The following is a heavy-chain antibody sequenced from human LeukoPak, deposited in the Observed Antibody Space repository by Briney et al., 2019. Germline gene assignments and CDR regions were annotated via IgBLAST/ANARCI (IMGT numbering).Heavy chain of an antibody. D-gene: IGHD3-10*01. J-gene: IGHJ3*02. CDR1: GFTVSSYY. CDR2: MYSGGST. Sequence: PGGSLRLSCAASGFTVSSYYMNWVRQAPGKGLEWVSVMYSGGSTYYADSVKGRFTISRDNSKNMLYLQMNSLRAEDTAVYYYARDKAGAGFGDAFDIWGQGTMVTVSS. CDR3: ARDKAGAGFGDAFDI. V-gene: IGHV3-66*01.